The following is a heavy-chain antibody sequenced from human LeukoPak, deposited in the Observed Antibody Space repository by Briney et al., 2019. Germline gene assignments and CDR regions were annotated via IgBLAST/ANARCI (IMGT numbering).Heavy chain of an antibody. D-gene: IGHD2-15*01. V-gene: IGHV1-2*02. CDR1: AYTFTCYY. CDR2: INPNSGGK. Sequence: GSAVTLFCTTSAYTFTCYYIHLVLQAPGQGLEWMGWINPNSGGKNYAQKLQGRVTMTRDASISTAYMEMSRLRSDDTAVYYCAREASGYRSGGNCYSFDYWGQGTLVTVSS. J-gene: IGHJ4*02. CDR3: AREASGYRSGGNCYSFDY.